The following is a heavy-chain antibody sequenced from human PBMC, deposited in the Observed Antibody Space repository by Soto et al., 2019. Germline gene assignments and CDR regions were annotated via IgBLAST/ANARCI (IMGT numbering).Heavy chain of an antibody. Sequence: SETLSLSCAVYGGSFSGYYWSWIRQPPGKGLEWIGEINHSGSTNYNPSLKSRVTISVDTSKNQFSLKLSSVTAADTAVYYCARGRPSSGWYGAYYYYGMDVWGQGTTVTVSS. CDR1: GGSFSGYY. CDR3: ARGRPSSGWYGAYYYYGMDV. J-gene: IGHJ6*02. D-gene: IGHD6-19*01. V-gene: IGHV4-34*01. CDR2: INHSGST.